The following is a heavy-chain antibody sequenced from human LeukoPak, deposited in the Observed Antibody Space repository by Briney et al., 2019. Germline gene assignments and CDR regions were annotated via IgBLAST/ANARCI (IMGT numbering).Heavy chain of an antibody. CDR3: ARGTRYDILTGKHAFDI. CDR1: GFTFSSYW. V-gene: IGHV3-7*01. Sequence: GGSLRLSCAASGFTFSSYWMSWVRQAPGKGLEWVANIKQDGSEKYYVDSVKGRFTISRDNAKNSLYLQMNSLRAEDTAVYYCARGTRYDILTGKHAFDIWGQGTMVTVSS. CDR2: IKQDGSEK. J-gene: IGHJ3*02. D-gene: IGHD3-9*01.